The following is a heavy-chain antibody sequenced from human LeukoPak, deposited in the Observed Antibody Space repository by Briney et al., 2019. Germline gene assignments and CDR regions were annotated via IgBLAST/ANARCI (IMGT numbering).Heavy chain of an antibody. D-gene: IGHD4-23*01. Sequence: QSGGSLRLSCAASGFTFSSYGMHWVRQAPGKGLEWVAFIRYDGSNKYYADSVKGRFTISRDNSKNTLYLQMNSLRAEDTAVYYCARDQLGGNWGNFDYWGQGTLVTVSS. CDR3: ARDQLGGNWGNFDY. J-gene: IGHJ4*02. CDR1: GFTFSSYG. CDR2: IRYDGSNK. V-gene: IGHV3-30*02.